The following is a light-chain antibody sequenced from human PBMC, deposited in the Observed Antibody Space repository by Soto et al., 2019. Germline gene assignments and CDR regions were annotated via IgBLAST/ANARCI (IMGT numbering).Light chain of an antibody. Sequence: QSALTQPASVSGSPGQSITISCSGTTSDVGGYNLVSWYQQHTAKAPKLLIYEGTQRPSGVSSRFSGSKSGNTASLTISGLQAEDEADYYCCSYASSSSYVFXTGTKGTVL. CDR3: CSYASSSSYV. J-gene: IGLJ1*01. V-gene: IGLV2-23*01. CDR1: TSDVGGYNL. CDR2: EGT.